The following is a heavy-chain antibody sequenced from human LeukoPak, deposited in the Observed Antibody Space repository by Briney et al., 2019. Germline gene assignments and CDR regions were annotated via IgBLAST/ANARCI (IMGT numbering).Heavy chain of an antibody. V-gene: IGHV3-30*18. D-gene: IGHD6-13*01. CDR1: GFTFSSYG. CDR3: AKGGQQLALGWFDP. CDR2: ISYDGSNK. Sequence: PGRSLRLSCAASGFTFSSYGMHWVRQAPGKGLEWVAVISYDGSNKYYADSVKGRFTISRDNSKNTLYLQMNSLRAEDTAVYYCAKGGQQLALGWFDPWGQGTLVTVSS. J-gene: IGHJ5*02.